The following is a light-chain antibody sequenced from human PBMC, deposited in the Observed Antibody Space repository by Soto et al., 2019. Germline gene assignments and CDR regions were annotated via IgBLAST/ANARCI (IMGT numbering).Light chain of an antibody. CDR2: GAS. J-gene: IGKJ1*01. CDR3: LQYNTYPPT. V-gene: IGKV3-15*01. Sequence: EIVMTQSPATLSVSPGERATLSCRASQSVSSNLAWYQQKPGQAPRLLIYGASTRATGIPARFSGSGSGTEFTLTISSLQSEDFAAYYCLQYNTYPPTFGQGTKVEIK. CDR1: QSVSSN.